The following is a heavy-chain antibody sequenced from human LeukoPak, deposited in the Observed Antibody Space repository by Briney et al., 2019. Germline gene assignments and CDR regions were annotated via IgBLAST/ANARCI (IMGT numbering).Heavy chain of an antibody. Sequence: PGGSLRLSCAASGFTFSSYWMHWVRKAPGKGLVWIGEINHSGSTNYNPSLKSRVTISVDTSKNQFSLKLSSVPAADTAVYYCARGPRITMVRGVMRGWKIDYWGQGPLVTVSS. D-gene: IGHD3-10*01. CDR3: ARGPRITMVRGVMRGWKIDY. V-gene: IGHV4-34*01. CDR2: INHSGST. CDR1: GFTFSSYW. J-gene: IGHJ4*02.